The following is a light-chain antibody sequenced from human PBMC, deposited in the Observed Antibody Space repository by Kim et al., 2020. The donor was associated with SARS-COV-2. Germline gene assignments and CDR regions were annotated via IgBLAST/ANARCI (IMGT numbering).Light chain of an antibody. Sequence: ASVGERVTISWRERQSVSINLNWNQQRPGKALRRLISAASNLQSGVPSRFSGSGSGKGFTLTIRSLQHEDFGSYYCQQTLSTQYSLGQGTKLEI. J-gene: IGKJ2*03. CDR2: AAS. CDR3: QQTLSTQYS. V-gene: IGKV1-39*01. CDR1: QSVSIN.